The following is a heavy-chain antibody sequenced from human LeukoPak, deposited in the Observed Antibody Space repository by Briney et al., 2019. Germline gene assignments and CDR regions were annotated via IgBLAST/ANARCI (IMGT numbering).Heavy chain of an antibody. D-gene: IGHD2-15*01. V-gene: IGHV1-18*01. CDR3: ARAEGVVVAAHIDV. J-gene: IGHJ6*03. CDR2: ISGYNGNT. Sequence: ASVKVSCKASGYTFTRYGIYWVPQAPGQGLEWMGWISGYNGNTKYAQKFQGRVSVTTDTSTSTAYMELRSLRSDDTAVYYCARAEGVVVAAHIDVWGKGTTVTVSS. CDR1: GYTFTRYG.